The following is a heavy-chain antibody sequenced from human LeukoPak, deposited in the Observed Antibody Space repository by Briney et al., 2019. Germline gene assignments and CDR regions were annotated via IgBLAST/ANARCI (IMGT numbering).Heavy chain of an antibody. J-gene: IGHJ6*02. V-gene: IGHV1-18*01. CDR1: GYTFTSYG. D-gene: IGHD1-1*01. CDR2: ISAYNGNT. Sequence: ASVKVSCKASGYTFTSYGISWVRQAPGQGLERMGWISAYNGNTNYAQKLQGRVTMTTDTSTSTAYMELRSLRSDDTAVYYCARFINNWNDGGMDVWGQGTTVTVSS. CDR3: ARFINNWNDGGMDV.